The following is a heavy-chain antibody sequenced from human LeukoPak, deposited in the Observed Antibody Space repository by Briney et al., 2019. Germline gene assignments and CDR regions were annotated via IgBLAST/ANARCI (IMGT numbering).Heavy chain of an antibody. J-gene: IGHJ4*02. CDR1: GGSFSGYY. Sequence: SETLSLTCAVYGGSFSGYYWSWIRQPPGKGLEWIREINHSGSTNYNPSLKSRVTISVDTSKNQFSLKLSSVTAVDTAVYYCASGGPIGDLEIAVAGRVIDYWGQGTLVTVSS. D-gene: IGHD6-19*01. CDR3: ASGGPIGDLEIAVAGRVIDY. V-gene: IGHV4-34*01. CDR2: INHSGST.